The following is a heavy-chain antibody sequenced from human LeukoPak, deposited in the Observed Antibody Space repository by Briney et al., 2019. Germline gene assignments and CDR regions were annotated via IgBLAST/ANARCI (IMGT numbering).Heavy chain of an antibody. J-gene: IGHJ5*02. CDR3: AKGLSGSYLNWFDP. V-gene: IGHV1-69*05. Sequence: SVKVSCKASGGTFGSYAISWVRQAPGQGLEWMGGIIPIFGTANYAQKFQGRVTITTDESTSTAYMELSSLRSEDTAVYYCAKGLSGSYLNWFDPWGQGTLVTVSS. CDR2: IIPIFGTA. D-gene: IGHD1-26*01. CDR1: GGTFGSYA.